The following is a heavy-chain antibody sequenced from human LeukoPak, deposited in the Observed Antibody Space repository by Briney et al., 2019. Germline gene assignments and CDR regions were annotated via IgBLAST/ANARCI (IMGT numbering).Heavy chain of an antibody. D-gene: IGHD3-10*01. J-gene: IGHJ5*02. CDR3: ARMVRGVLNWFDP. CDR2: INPNSGGT. CDR1: GYIFTGYY. Sequence: ASVKVSCKASGYIFTGYYMHWVRQAPGQGLEWMGWINPNSGGTNYAQKFQGRVTMTRDTSISTAYMELSRLRSDDTAVYYCARMVRGVLNWFDPWGQGTLVTVSS. V-gene: IGHV1-2*02.